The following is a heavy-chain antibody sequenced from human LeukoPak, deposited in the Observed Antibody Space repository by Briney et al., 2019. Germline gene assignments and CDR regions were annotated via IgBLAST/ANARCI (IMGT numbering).Heavy chain of an antibody. CDR2: ISRNRGSI. J-gene: IGHJ4*02. V-gene: IGHV3-9*01. D-gene: IGHD3-22*01. CDR1: GFTFDDYA. CDR3: ATDKTPYYDSSGYPDY. Sequence: GGSLRLSCAGSGFTFDDYAMDWVGQAPGKGVEWVSGISRNRGSIVYADSVKGRFTISRDHAKNSLYLHMNSLRAQDTALYYCATDKTPYYDSSGYPDYWGQGTLVTVSS.